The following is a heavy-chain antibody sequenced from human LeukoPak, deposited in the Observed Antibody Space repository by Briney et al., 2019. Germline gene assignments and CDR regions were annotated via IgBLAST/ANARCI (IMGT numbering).Heavy chain of an antibody. CDR3: ARGLLWFGEPPGAEYFQH. Sequence: GGSLRLSCAGSGYPFSSYWMHWVRQVPGKGLVWVSRINEGGSSTSYAESVRGRFTISRDNAKNTLYLQMNSLRAEDTAVYYCARGLLWFGEPPGAEYFQHWGQGTLVTVSS. V-gene: IGHV3-74*01. CDR2: INEGGSST. CDR1: GYPFSSYW. J-gene: IGHJ1*01. D-gene: IGHD3-10*01.